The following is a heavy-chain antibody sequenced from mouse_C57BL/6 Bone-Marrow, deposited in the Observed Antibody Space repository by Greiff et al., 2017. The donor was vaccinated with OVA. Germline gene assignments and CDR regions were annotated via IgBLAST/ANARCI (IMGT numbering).Heavy chain of an antibody. V-gene: IGHV1-82*01. CDR2: IYPGDGDT. Sequence: QVQLQQSGPELVKPGASVKISCKASGYAFSSSWMHWVKQRPGKGLEWIGRIYPGDGDTNYNGKFKGKAKLTAVKSSSTAYMQLSSLTSEVTAVYFCAKDCGSRYDDMDYWGQGTSVTVSS. CDR3: AKDCGSRYDDMDY. CDR1: GYAFSSSW. J-gene: IGHJ4*01. D-gene: IGHD1-1*01.